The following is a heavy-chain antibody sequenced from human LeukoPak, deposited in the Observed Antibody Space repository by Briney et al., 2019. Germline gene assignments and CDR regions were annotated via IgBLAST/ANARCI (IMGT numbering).Heavy chain of an antibody. V-gene: IGHV1-8*01. D-gene: IGHD6-6*01. CDR2: MNPNSGNT. CDR1: GYTFTSYD. CDR3: ARVLYQLVRVDY. J-gene: IGHJ4*02. Sequence: ASVKVSCKASGYTFTSYDINWVRQATGQGLEWMGWMNPNSGNTGYAQKFQGRVTMTRNTSISTAYMELSSLRSEDTAVYYCARVLYQLVRVDYWGQGTLVTVSS.